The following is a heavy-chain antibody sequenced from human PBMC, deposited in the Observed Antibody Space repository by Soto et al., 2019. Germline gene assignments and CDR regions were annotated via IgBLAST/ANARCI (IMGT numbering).Heavy chain of an antibody. V-gene: IGHV3-11*06. CDR2: ISSSSSYT. D-gene: IGHD3-10*01. CDR1: GFTFSDYY. J-gene: IGHJ4*02. Sequence: GGSLRLSCAASGFTFSDYYMSWIRQAPGKGLEWVSYISSSSSYTNYADSVKGRFTISRDNAKNSLYLQMNSLRAEDTAVYYCARVAHMVRGVMYYFDYWGQGTLVTVSS. CDR3: ARVAHMVRGVMYYFDY.